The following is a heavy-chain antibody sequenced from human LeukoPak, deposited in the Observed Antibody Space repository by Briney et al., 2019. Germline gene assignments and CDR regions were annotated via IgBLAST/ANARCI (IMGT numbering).Heavy chain of an antibody. D-gene: IGHD4-11*01. CDR2: IKQDGSEK. CDR3: AIEDDSKYEY. CDR1: GFPFSSYW. J-gene: IGHJ4*02. Sequence: VGSLRLSCVASGFPFSSYWMSWVRQAPGKGPEWVASIKQDGSEKFYVDSVKGRFTISKDNAKNSLYLQMNSLRAEDTAVYYCAIEDDSKYEYWGQGALVTVSS. V-gene: IGHV3-7*01.